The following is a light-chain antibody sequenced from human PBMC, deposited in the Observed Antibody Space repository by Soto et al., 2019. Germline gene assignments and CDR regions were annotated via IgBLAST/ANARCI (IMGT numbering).Light chain of an antibody. CDR2: DTS. CDR3: QPYNNWPLT. Sequence: EIVLTQSPATLSASPGERATLSCRASQTVGVRLAWYQHKPGQTPRLLIYDTSTRATGVPTRFSGSRSGAEFTLTINSLQSEDFAVYYCQPYNNWPLTFGGGTKVDIK. V-gene: IGKV3-15*01. J-gene: IGKJ4*01. CDR1: QTVGVR.